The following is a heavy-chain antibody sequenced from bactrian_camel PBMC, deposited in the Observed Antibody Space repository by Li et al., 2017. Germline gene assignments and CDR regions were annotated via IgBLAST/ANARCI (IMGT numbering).Heavy chain of an antibody. Sequence: VQLVESGGGSVQPGGSLRLSCTTSGFNFIAHSMSWVRQAPEKGLVWVATVKVGAGDTLYADSVKGRFTISRDNDKRLLYLQMNSLLSEDTARYYCAIPKPPFTTGEYHYRGQGTQVTV. CDR1: GFNFIAHS. CDR3: AIPKPPFTTGEYHY. CDR2: VKVGAGDT. J-gene: IGHJ4*01. D-gene: IGHD3*01. V-gene: IGHV3S40*01.